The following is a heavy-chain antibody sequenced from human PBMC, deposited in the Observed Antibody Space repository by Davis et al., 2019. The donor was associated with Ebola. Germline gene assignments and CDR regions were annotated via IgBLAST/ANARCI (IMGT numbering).Heavy chain of an antibody. D-gene: IGHD2-2*01. CDR2: ISAYNGNT. Sequence: ASVKVSCKASGYTFTSYGISWVRQAPGQGLEWMGWISAYNGNTNYAQKFQGRVTMTRDTSISTAYMELSRLRSDDTAVYYCARISLGYCSSTSCPSGFDYWGQGTLVTVSS. CDR3: ARISLGYCSSTSCPSGFDY. J-gene: IGHJ4*02. V-gene: IGHV1-18*01. CDR1: GYTFTSYG.